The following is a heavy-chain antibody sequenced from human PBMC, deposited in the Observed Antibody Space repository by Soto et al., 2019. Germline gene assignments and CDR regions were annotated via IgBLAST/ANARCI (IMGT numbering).Heavy chain of an antibody. V-gene: IGHV3-48*03. D-gene: IGHD6-13*01. CDR1: GFSFSNYE. CDR2: LSSGGSTV. J-gene: IGHJ4*02. CDR3: ARDRAAGGY. Sequence: PGGSLRLSCAASGFSFSNYEMNWVRQAPGKGLEWVAYLSSGGSTVHYADSVRGRFTVSRDNARNSLYLQMNTLRVEDTALYYCARDRAAGGYWGQGTLVTVSS.